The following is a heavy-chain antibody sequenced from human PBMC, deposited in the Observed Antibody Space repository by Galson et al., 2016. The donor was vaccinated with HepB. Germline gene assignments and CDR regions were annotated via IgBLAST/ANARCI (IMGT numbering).Heavy chain of an antibody. CDR2: ISYDGSKK. CDR1: GFTFSHYG. D-gene: IGHD3-10*01. Sequence: SLRLSCAVSGFTFSHYGMHWVRQAPGKGLAWVAFISYDGSKKYYGDSMKGRSSISRDNSKNTLYLQMDSLGTEDTAVYYCARSDGIPLGSSPDGFDYSGQGALVIVSS. V-gene: IGHV3-30*03. J-gene: IGHJ4*02. CDR3: ARSDGIPLGSSPDGFDY.